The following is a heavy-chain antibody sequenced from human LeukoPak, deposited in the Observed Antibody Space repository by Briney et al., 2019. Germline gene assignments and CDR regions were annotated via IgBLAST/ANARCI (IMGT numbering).Heavy chain of an antibody. CDR3: ASRHAG. D-gene: IGHD3-10*01. CDR1: GFSISSNY. CDR2: IYSGGDT. V-gene: IGHV3-53*01. J-gene: IGHJ4*02. Sequence: GSLRLSCTASGFSISSNYMSWVRQAPGRGLEWVSLIYSGGDTYYADSVKGRFTLSRDSSKNTLYLQMNSLRVEDTAVYYCASRHAGGGQGTLVTVSS.